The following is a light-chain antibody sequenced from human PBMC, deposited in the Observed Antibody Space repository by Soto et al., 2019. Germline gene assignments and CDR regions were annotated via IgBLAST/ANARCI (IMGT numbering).Light chain of an antibody. J-gene: IGKJ1*01. CDR3: QQYNNWPRT. CDR1: QSLSGN. V-gene: IGKV3-15*01. Sequence: EIVMTQSPATLSVSPGERVTLSCRASQSLSGNLAWYQQKPGLAPRLLINRASTRATGIPARFSGSGSETEFTLTISSLQSEDFAVYYCQQYNNWPRTFGQGTKVDSK. CDR2: RAS.